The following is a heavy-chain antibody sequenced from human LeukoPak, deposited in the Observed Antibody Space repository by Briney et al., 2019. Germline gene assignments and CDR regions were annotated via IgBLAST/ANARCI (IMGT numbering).Heavy chain of an antibody. V-gene: IGHV1-18*01. CDR1: GYTFTSYG. D-gene: IGHD3-10*01. J-gene: IGHJ3*01. CDR3: ARDVPRIRITMVRGGSAFDV. Sequence: GASVKVSCKASGYTFTSYGISWVRQAPGQGLEWMGWVNVYNGDTNYAQKFQGRVIMTSDASTSTGYMELTSLRSDDTAIYYCARDVPRIRITMVRGGSAFDVWGQGTLVTVSS. CDR2: VNVYNGDT.